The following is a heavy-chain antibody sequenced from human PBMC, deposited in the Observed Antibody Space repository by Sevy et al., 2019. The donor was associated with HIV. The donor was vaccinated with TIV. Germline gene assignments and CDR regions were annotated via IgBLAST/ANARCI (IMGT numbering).Heavy chain of an antibody. J-gene: IGHJ5*02. V-gene: IGHV4-59*01. D-gene: IGHD6-19*01. CDR1: GGSISSYY. Sequence: SETLSLTCTVSGGSISSYYWSWIRQPPGKGLEWIGYIYYSGSTNYNPSLKSRVTISVDTSKNQFSLKLSSVTAADTAVYYCAGGSDSSGWYYWFDPWGQGTLVTVSS. CDR2: IYYSGST. CDR3: AGGSDSSGWYYWFDP.